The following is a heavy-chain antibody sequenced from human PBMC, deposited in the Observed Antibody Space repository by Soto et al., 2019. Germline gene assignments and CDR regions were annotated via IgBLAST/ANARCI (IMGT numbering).Heavy chain of an antibody. CDR3: ARRWGAAFAY. J-gene: IGHJ4*02. CDR1: GGSISSYY. D-gene: IGHD2-15*01. V-gene: IGHV4-59*08. CDR2: IYYSEST. Sequence: QVQLQESGPGLVKPSETLSLTCTVSGGSISSYYWSWIRQPPGKGLEWIGYIYYSESTNYNPSLKSRVPPSVDTSNTQFSRQLSSVPAADTAVYYCARRWGAAFAYWGQGTLVTVSS.